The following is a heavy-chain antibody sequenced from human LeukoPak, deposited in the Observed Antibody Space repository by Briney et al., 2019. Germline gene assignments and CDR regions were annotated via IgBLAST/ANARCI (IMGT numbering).Heavy chain of an antibody. CDR2: ISGGGGST. V-gene: IGHV3-23*01. CDR3: AKGGKWDVTPFDY. D-gene: IGHD1-26*01. J-gene: IGHJ4*02. CDR1: GFTFTSYS. Sequence: GGSLRLSCAASGFTFTSYSMSWVRQAPGKGLVWVSTISGGGGSTYYADSVKGRFTISRDNSKNTLYLQVNSLRAEDTAVYYCAKGGKWDVTPFDYWGQGTLVTVSS.